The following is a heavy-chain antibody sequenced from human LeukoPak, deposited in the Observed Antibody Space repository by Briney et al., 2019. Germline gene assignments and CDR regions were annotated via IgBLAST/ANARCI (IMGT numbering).Heavy chain of an antibody. V-gene: IGHV3-33*01. CDR3: ARERTQYGSGSYYSPFDT. CDR2: IWYDGSNK. CDR1: GFTFSSYG. J-gene: IGHJ4*02. D-gene: IGHD3-10*01. Sequence: GGSLRLSCAASGFTFSSYGMHWVRQAPGKGLEWVAVIWYDGSNKYYADSVKGRFTISRDNSKNTLYLQMNSLRAEDTAVYYCARERTQYGSGSYYSPFDTWGQGTLVTVSS.